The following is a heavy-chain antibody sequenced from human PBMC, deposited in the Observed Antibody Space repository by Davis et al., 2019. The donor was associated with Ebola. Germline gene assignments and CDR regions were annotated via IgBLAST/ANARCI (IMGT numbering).Heavy chain of an antibody. D-gene: IGHD5-12*01. CDR1: GFTFSSYW. J-gene: IGHJ6*02. CDR2: IKQDGSEK. CDR3: ERDFKWLRFGYYYYYGMDV. Sequence: GGSLRLSCAASGFTFSSYWMHWVRQAPGKGLEWVANIKQDGSEKYYVDSVKGRFTISRDNSKNTLYLQMNSLRAEDTAVYYCERDFKWLRFGYYYYYGMDVWGQGTTVTVSS. V-gene: IGHV3-7*03.